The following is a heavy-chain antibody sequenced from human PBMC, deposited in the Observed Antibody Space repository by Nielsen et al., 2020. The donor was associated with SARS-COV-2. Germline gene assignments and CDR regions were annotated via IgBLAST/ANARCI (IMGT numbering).Heavy chain of an antibody. J-gene: IGHJ6*02. V-gene: IGHV3-48*04. CDR2: ISSSSSTI. CDR1: GFTFSSYS. Sequence: GGSLRLSCAASGFTFSSYSMNWVRQAPGKGLEWVSYISSSSSTIYYADSVKGRFTISRDNAKNSLYLQMNSLRAEDTAVYYCARDGPIDGFLEYYYYGMDVWGQGTTVTVSS. D-gene: IGHD3-3*01. CDR3: ARDGPIDGFLEYYYYGMDV.